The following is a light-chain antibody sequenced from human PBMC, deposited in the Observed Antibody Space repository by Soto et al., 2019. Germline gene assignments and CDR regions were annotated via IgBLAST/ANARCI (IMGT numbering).Light chain of an antibody. Sequence: QTVVTQEPSFSVSPGRSVTLTCGLSSGSVSTNHFPSWYQQTPDQAPRTLIYSTNIRSSGVPDRFSGSILGNKAALTITGAQADDESDYYCVLYMGSGISVFGGGTKLTVL. CDR3: VLYMGSGISV. V-gene: IGLV8-61*01. J-gene: IGLJ2*01. CDR1: SGSVSTNHF. CDR2: STN.